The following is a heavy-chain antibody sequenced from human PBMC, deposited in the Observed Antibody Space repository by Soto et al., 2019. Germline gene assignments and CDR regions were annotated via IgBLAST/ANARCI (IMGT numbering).Heavy chain of an antibody. CDR1: GGSFSGYY. D-gene: IGHD6-6*01. V-gene: IGHV4-34*01. CDR2: INHSGST. Sequence: SETLSLTCAVYGGSFSGYYWSWIRQPPGKGLEWIGEINHSGSTNYNPSLKSRVTMSVDTSKNQFSLKLSSVTAADTAVYYCARGARARVYDYWGQGTLVTVSS. CDR3: ARGARARVYDY. J-gene: IGHJ4*02.